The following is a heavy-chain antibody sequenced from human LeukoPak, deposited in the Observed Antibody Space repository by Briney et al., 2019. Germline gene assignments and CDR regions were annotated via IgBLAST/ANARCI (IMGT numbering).Heavy chain of an antibody. V-gene: IGHV5-51*01. CDR1: GYTFTNYW. J-gene: IGHJ6*03. CDR3: VRHAVKITIYGVVNSYYYYMDV. CDR2: IDPRDSDT. Sequence: GESLKISCKASGYTFTNYWIGWVRQMPGKGLEWMGIIDPRDSDTRYSPSFEGQVTISADKSMTTTYLQWSSLRASDTAMYYCVRHAVKITIYGVVNSYYYYMDVRGKGTTVTVSS. D-gene: IGHD3-3*01.